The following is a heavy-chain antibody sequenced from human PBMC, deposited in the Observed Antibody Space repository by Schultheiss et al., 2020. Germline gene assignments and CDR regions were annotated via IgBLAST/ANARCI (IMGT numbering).Heavy chain of an antibody. CDR1: GDPISGGHYY. D-gene: IGHD3-22*01. CDR3: ARVDGSGRQYNWFDP. CDR2: MYYSGKG. J-gene: IGHJ5*02. V-gene: IGHV4-31*03. Sequence: SQTLSLTCTVSGDPISGGHYYWSWIRQYPGKGLEWIGYMYYSGKGYYNPSLKSRVTVSVDTSKNQFSLKLSSVSVADTAVYFCARVDGSGRQYNWFDPWGQGTRVTVSS.